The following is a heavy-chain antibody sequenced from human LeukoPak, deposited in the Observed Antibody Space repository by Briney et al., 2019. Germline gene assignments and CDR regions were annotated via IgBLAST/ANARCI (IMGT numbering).Heavy chain of an antibody. Sequence: PGGSLRLSCVASGFPFSSYWMTWVRQAPGKGLEWVANIKQDGSEKYYVDSVKGRFTISRDNAKNSLYLQMTSLRAEDTAVYYCARDGYYYDDTGYYGGSYFDYWGQGTLVTVSS. CDR1: GFPFSSYW. CDR3: ARDGYYYDDTGYYGGSYFDY. CDR2: IKQDGSEK. J-gene: IGHJ4*02. V-gene: IGHV3-7*03. D-gene: IGHD3-22*01.